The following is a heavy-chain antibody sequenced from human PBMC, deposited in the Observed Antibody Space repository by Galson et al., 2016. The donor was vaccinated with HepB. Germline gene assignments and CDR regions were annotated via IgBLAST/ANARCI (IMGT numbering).Heavy chain of an antibody. CDR2: IWYDGGNK. CDR1: GFSFSSFG. V-gene: IGHV3-33*01. J-gene: IGHJ6*03. CDR3: ATFVLFFYYMDV. D-gene: IGHD3-16*01. Sequence: SLRLSCAASGFSFSSFGMHWVRQAPGKGLEWVAVIWYDGGNKYYADSVRGRFTISRDNSKNTLYLQMNSLRAEDTAVYYCATFVLFFYYMDVWGKGTTVTVSS.